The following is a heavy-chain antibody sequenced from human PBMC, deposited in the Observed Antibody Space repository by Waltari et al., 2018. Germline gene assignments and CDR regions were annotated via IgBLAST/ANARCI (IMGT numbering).Heavy chain of an antibody. J-gene: IGHJ4*02. CDR3: ARGMITILGVVTS. Sequence: QVQLVESGGGVVQPGRSLRLSCAASGFTFSSYAMHWVRQAPGKGLEWVAVISYDGSNNYYADSVKGRFTISRDNSKNTLYLQMNSLRAEDTAVYYCARGMITILGVVTSWGQGTLVTVSS. CDR2: ISYDGSNN. CDR1: GFTFSSYA. D-gene: IGHD3-3*01. V-gene: IGHV3-30-3*01.